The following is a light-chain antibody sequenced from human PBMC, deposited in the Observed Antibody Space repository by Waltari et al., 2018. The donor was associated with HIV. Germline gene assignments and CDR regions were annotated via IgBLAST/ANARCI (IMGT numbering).Light chain of an antibody. CDR2: GAS. J-gene: IGKJ1*01. CDR1: QSVSTTY. V-gene: IGKV3-20*01. Sequence: EIVLTQSPGTLSLSPGQRAALSCRASQSVSTTYLAWYQQKPGQAPRLLIYGASTRATGIPDRFSGSGSGTDFTLTISRLEPEDFAVYYCQQFVTSPLTFGQGTKEEIK. CDR3: QQFVTSPLT.